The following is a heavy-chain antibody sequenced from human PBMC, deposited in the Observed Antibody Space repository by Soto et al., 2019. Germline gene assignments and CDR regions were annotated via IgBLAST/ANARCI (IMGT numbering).Heavy chain of an antibody. J-gene: IGHJ4*02. CDR1: GFSFSDFG. D-gene: IGHD1-26*01. Sequence: QVQLVESGGGVVHPGRSLRLSCAASGFSFSDFGMHWVRQAPGKGLEWLALISSDGSNKFYADSVRGRFTVSRDRSENCLHLHMNAVRIDDTSMYFCAKDFSRGPMGMSLDSWGQGTLVIVSS. CDR2: ISSDGSNK. CDR3: AKDFSRGPMGMSLDS. V-gene: IGHV3-30*18.